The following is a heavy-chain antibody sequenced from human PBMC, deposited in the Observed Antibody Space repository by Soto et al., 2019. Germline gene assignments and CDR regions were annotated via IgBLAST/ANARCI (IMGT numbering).Heavy chain of an antibody. Sequence: QVQLVESGGGVVQPGRSLRLSCAASGFTFSSYGMQWVRQAPGKGLEWVAVIWYDGSNKYYADSVKGRFTISRDNSKNTLYLQMNSLRAEDTAVYYCARVHKAYSSGWFPSQAFDYWGQGTLVTVSS. J-gene: IGHJ4*02. V-gene: IGHV3-33*01. CDR1: GFTFSSYG. CDR3: ARVHKAYSSGWFPSQAFDY. D-gene: IGHD6-19*01. CDR2: IWYDGSNK.